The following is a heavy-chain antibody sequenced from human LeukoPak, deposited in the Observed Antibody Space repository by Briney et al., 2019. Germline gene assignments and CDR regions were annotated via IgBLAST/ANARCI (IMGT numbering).Heavy chain of an antibody. Sequence: ASVKVSCKASGDTFSSYGISWVCQATRQGRGWVAWITSVIGNTMYSQTLQGRVTITRDTSASIVYMELSSLTSEDTAIYYCERDKSRGMQLWNEFFSWGQGALVTVS. CDR3: ERDKSRGMQLWNEFFS. CDR2: ITSVIGNT. CDR1: GDTFSSYG. J-gene: IGHJ5*02. V-gene: IGHV1-18*01. D-gene: IGHD5-18*01.